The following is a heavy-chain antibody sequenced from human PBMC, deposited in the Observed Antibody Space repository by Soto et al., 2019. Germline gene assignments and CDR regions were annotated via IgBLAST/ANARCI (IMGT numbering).Heavy chain of an antibody. CDR3: ARDTGGVGPFDY. J-gene: IGHJ4*02. CDR2: ISGSGNPI. D-gene: IGHD1-26*01. CDR1: GFTFSSYE. V-gene: IGHV3-48*03. Sequence: GGSLRLSCAASGFTFSSYEMNWVRQAPGKGLEWVSYISGSGNPIYYADSVKGRFTISRDNAKNSLYLQMNSLRAEDTAVYYCARDTGGVGPFDYWGQGTLVTVSS.